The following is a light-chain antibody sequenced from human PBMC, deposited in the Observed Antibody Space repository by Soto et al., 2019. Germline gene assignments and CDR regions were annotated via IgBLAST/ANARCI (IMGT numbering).Light chain of an antibody. CDR2: GAS. CDR1: QSVSSSY. Sequence: EIVLTQSPGTLSLSPGERATLSCRASQSVSSSYLAWYQQKPGQAPRLLIYGASSRATGIPDRFSGSGSGTDFTLTISRLEPVDFAVYYCQQYGSSRTFGPGTKVEIK. CDR3: QQYGSSRT. V-gene: IGKV3-20*01. J-gene: IGKJ1*01.